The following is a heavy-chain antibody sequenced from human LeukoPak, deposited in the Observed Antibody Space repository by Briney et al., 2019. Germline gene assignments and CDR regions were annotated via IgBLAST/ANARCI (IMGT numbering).Heavy chain of an antibody. V-gene: IGHV3-7*01. CDR2: IKQNGSEK. CDR1: GFTFSNYW. D-gene: IGHD1-26*01. CDR3: ARDLRGWELLPLDY. Sequence: GALRLSCAASGFTFSNYWMTWVRQAPGKGLEWVANIKQNGSEKYYVDSVKGRFTISRDNAKNSLYLQMNSLRAEDTAVYYCARDLRGWELLPLDYWGQGTLVTVSS. J-gene: IGHJ4*02.